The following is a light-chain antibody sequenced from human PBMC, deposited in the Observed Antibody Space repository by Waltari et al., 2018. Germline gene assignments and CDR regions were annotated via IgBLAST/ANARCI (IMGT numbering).Light chain of an antibody. CDR2: DAS. Sequence: DIVLTQSPATLSLSPGESVTLSCRASQSVSRHLAWYQQRPGQAPRLLIYDASNRAPGIPARFSGSGSGTDFTLTISSLEPEDFAVYYCQQRSTWPSLTFGGGTKVGIK. CDR1: QSVSRH. CDR3: QQRSTWPSLT. J-gene: IGKJ4*01. V-gene: IGKV3-11*01.